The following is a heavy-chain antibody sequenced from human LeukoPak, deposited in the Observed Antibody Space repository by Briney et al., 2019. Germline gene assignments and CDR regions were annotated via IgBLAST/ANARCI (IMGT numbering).Heavy chain of an antibody. CDR2: MNPNSGNT. CDR3: ARGLRYFDWSYLETYYYYGMDV. V-gene: IGHV1-8*01. Sequence: ASVKVSCKASGYTFTSYDINWVRQATGQGLEWMGWMNPNSGNTGYAQKFQGRVTMTRNTSISTAYMELSSLRSEDTAVYYCARGLRYFDWSYLETYYYYGMDVWGQGTTVTVSS. D-gene: IGHD3-9*01. J-gene: IGHJ6*02. CDR1: GYTFTSYD.